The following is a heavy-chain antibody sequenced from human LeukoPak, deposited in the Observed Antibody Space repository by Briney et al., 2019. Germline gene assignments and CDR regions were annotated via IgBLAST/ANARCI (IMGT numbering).Heavy chain of an antibody. CDR3: ARDLAGDF. D-gene: IGHD2-15*01. CDR1: GYTSSSYG. J-gene: IGHJ4*02. Sequence: ASVKVSCKSSGYTSSSYGISWMRQAPGQGLEWMGRINPNSGDTNYAQKFQGRVTMTRDTSISTAYMELSRLRSDDTAVYYCARDLAGDFWGQGTLVTVSS. CDR2: INPNSGDT. V-gene: IGHV1-2*06.